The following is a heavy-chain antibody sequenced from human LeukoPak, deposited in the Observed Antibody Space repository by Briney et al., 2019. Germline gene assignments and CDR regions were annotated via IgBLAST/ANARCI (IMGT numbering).Heavy chain of an antibody. CDR2: IYYSGST. D-gene: IGHD3-3*01. Sequence: SETLSLTCTVSGGSISSSSYYWGWIRQPPGKGLEWIGSIYYSGSTYYNPSLKSRVTISVDTSKNQFSLKLSSVTAADTAVYYCARMGDDFWSGPSGWFDPWGQGTLVTVSS. J-gene: IGHJ5*02. V-gene: IGHV4-39*01. CDR3: ARMGDDFWSGPSGWFDP. CDR1: GGSISSSSYY.